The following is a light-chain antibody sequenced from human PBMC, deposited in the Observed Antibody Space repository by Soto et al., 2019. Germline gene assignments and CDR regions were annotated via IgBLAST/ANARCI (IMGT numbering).Light chain of an antibody. CDR1: QSMSSW. CDR3: QQYSSYST. Sequence: DIQMTQSPSTLSASVGDRVTITCRAIQSMSSWLAWYQQKPGKAPKLLIYKASSLESGVPSRFSGSGSGTELTLTISLQPDDFATYYCQQYSSYSTFGQGTKVEIK. J-gene: IGKJ1*01. V-gene: IGKV1-5*03. CDR2: KAS.